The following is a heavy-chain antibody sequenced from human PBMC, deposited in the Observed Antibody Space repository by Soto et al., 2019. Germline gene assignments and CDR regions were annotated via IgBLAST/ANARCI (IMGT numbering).Heavy chain of an antibody. CDR2: ICYDGSNK. D-gene: IGHD3-10*01. Sequence: QVQLVESGGGVVQPGRSLRLSCAASGFTFHNYGMHWVRQAPGKGLEWVAVICYDGSNKYYADSVKGRFTISRDNSKETLYQQMNSLKAEDTAVYYCAKADDMAVRGVPPSDYWGQGNLVTVSS. CDR3: AKADDMAVRGVPPSDY. CDR1: GFTFHNYG. J-gene: IGHJ4*02. V-gene: IGHV3-30*18.